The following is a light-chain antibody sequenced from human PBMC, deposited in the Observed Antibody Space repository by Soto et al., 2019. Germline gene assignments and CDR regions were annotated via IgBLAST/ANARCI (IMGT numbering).Light chain of an antibody. J-gene: IGKJ5*01. V-gene: IGKV3D-20*01. CDR1: QSVSSSY. CDR2: DAS. CDR3: KKYASSHIN. Sequence: EILSTHFSATLSLSPGEMATLSCDASQSVSSSYLAWYQQKPGLAPRLLIFDASSRATGIQDRFSGSGSGTDFTLTISRLEHEDFAVYFCKKYASSHINCGNGTRREIK.